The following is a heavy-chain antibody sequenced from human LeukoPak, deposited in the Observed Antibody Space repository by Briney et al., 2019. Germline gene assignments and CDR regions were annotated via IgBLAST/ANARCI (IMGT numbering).Heavy chain of an antibody. J-gene: IGHJ4*02. V-gene: IGHV3-30*04. CDR3: AKDYFKQWLVLDY. CDR1: GFTFTGHS. CDR2: VGNDEKTK. D-gene: IGHD6-19*01. Sequence: PGGSLRLSCVASGFTFTGHSMHWVRQAPGKGLEWVAVVGNDEKTKLYADSLKGRFTVSRDNSKNTVYLQMNSLRAEDTAVYYCAKDYFKQWLVLDYWGQGTLVTVSS.